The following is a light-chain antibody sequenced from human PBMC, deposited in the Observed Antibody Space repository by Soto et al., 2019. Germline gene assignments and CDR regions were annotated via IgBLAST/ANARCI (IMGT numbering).Light chain of an antibody. CDR1: QSVSSN. J-gene: IGKJ5*01. CDR3: QQRKSWPLT. Sequence: EIVMTQSPATLSVSPGERATLSCRASQSVSSNLAWYQQKPGQAPRLLIYGASTRATGIPARFSGSGSGTEFTLTISSLQSEDFAVYYCQQRKSWPLTFGQGTRLEIK. CDR2: GAS. V-gene: IGKV3-15*01.